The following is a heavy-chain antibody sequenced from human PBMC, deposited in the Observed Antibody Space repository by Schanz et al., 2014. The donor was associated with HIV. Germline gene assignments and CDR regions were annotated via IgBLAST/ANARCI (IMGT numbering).Heavy chain of an antibody. CDR3: ANTEYPYSSSSDYYYGMDV. CDR1: GFTFSNYA. Sequence: EVQLLESGGGLVQPGGSLRLSCAASGFTFSNYAMTWVRQAPGKGLEWVSVMTTNDRIYYAESVKGRFTISRDTSTNTLYLQMSGLRAEDTAVYYCANTEYPYSSSSDYYYGMDVWGQGTTVTVSS. CDR2: MTTNDRI. J-gene: IGHJ6*02. V-gene: IGHV3-23*01. D-gene: IGHD6-6*01.